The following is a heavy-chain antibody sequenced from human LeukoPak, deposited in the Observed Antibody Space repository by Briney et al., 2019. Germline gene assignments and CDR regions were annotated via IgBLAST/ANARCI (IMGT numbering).Heavy chain of an antibody. CDR3: AKDQAIFGVGGGY. J-gene: IGHJ4*02. D-gene: IGHD3-3*01. V-gene: IGHV3-23*01. CDR2: ISGSGGST. Sequence: GGSLRLSCAASGFTFSSYAMSWVRQAPGKGLEWVSAISGSGGSTYYAGSVKGRFTISRDNSKNTLYLQMNSLRAEDTAVYYCAKDQAIFGVGGGYWGQGTLVTVSS. CDR1: GFTFSSYA.